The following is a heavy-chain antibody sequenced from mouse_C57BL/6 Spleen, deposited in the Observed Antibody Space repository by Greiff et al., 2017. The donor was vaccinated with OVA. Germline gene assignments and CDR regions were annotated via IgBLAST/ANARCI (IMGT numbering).Heavy chain of an antibody. V-gene: IGHV14-1*01. CDR1: GFNIKDYY. CDR3: TRRASSGPDYYAMDD. CDR2: IDPEDGDT. D-gene: IGHD3-2*02. J-gene: IGHJ4*01. Sequence: EVQLVESGAELVRPGASVKLSCTASGFNIKDYYMHWVKQRPEQGLAWIGRIDPEDGDTEYAPKFQGKATMTADTSSNTAYLQLSSLTSEDTAVYYCTRRASSGPDYYAMDDWGQGTAVTVSS.